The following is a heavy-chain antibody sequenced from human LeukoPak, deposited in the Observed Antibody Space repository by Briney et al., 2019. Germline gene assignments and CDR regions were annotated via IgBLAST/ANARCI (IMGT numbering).Heavy chain of an antibody. CDR3: AKSPSLLTGYDYYYMDV. J-gene: IGHJ6*03. D-gene: IGHD3-9*01. CDR1: GFTFSSYD. V-gene: IGHV3-23*01. CDR2: ISGSGGST. Sequence: GGSLRLSCAASGFTFSSYDMSWVRQAPGKGLEWVSAISGSGGSTYYADSVKGRFTISRDNSKNTLYLQMNSLRAEDTAVYYCAKSPSLLTGYDYYYMDVWGKGTTVTVSS.